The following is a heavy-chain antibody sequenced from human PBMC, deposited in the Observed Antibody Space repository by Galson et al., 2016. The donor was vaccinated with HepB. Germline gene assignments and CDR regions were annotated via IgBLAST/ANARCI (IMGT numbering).Heavy chain of an antibody. CDR3: ARDTKGRVEVVVAANYYYYYGMDV. D-gene: IGHD2-15*01. J-gene: IGHJ6*04. Sequence: SLRLSCAASGFTFSRYDMHWVRHVTGKGLVWVSAIGTAGDTYYPGSVKGRFTISRDNSKNTLYLQMNSLRAEDTAVDYCARDTKGRVEVVVAANYYYYYGMDVWGKGTTVTVSS. V-gene: IGHV3-13*01. CDR1: GFTFSRYD. CDR2: IGTAGDT.